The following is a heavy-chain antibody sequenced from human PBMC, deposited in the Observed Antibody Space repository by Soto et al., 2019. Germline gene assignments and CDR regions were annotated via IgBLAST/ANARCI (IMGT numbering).Heavy chain of an antibody. D-gene: IGHD2-2*01. Sequence: VSVTVSCKASGYTFTRYYIHWVRQAPVQVLEWMGIINPSGGSTSYAQKFQGRVTMTRDTSTSTVYMELSSLRSEDTAVYYCARGGIVVVPAANYYYYGMDVWGQGNTVTVS. CDR2: INPSGGST. V-gene: IGHV1-46*01. CDR1: GYTFTRYY. CDR3: ARGGIVVVPAANYYYYGMDV. J-gene: IGHJ6*02.